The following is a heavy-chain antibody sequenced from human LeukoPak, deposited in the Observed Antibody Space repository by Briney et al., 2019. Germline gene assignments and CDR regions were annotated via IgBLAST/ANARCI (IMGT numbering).Heavy chain of an antibody. J-gene: IGHJ4*02. D-gene: IGHD3-10*01. CDR2: IYYSGST. CDR3: ARVSMVRGAPDYYFDY. CDR1: GGSISSSSYY. Sequence: SETLSLTCTVSGGSISSSSYYWGWIRQPPGKGLEWIGSIYYSGSTYYNPSLKSRVTISVDTSKNQFSLKLSSVTAADTAVYYCARVSMVRGAPDYYFDYWGQGTLVTVSS. V-gene: IGHV4-39*07.